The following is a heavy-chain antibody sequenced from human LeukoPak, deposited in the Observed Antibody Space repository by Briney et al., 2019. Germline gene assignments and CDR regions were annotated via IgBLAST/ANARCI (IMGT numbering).Heavy chain of an antibody. CDR2: ISSSSSYT. CDR3: AKPSGSSSVWYSPFFDY. D-gene: IGHD6-19*01. Sequence: GGSLRLSCAASGFTFSDYYMSWIRQAPGKGLEWASYISSSSSYTNYADSVKGRFTISRDNAKNSLYLQMNSLRAEDTAVYYCAKPSGSSSVWYSPFFDYWGQGTLVTVSS. V-gene: IGHV3-11*03. J-gene: IGHJ4*02. CDR1: GFTFSDYY.